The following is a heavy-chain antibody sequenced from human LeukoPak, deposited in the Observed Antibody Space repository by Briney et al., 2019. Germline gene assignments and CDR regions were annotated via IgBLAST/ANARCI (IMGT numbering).Heavy chain of an antibody. J-gene: IGHJ4*02. Sequence: GASVKVSCKASGYTFTSYGISWVRQAPGQGLEWMGWISAYNGNTNYAQKLQGRVTMTTDTSTSTAYMELRSLRSDDTAVYYCARDLPTNRAAGYYFDYWGQGTLVTVSS. CDR2: ISAYNGNT. CDR3: ARDLPTNRAAGYYFDY. V-gene: IGHV1-18*01. D-gene: IGHD6-13*01. CDR1: GYTFTSYG.